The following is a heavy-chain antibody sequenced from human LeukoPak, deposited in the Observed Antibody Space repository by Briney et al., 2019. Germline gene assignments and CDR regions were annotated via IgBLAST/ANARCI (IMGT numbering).Heavy chain of an antibody. CDR3: ARGMATILDY. CDR1: GFTFSSYE. V-gene: IGHV3-48*03. D-gene: IGHD5-24*01. CDR2: ISSSGNTV. J-gene: IGHJ4*02. Sequence: PGGSLRLSCAASGFTFSSYEMNWVRQAPGKGLEWVSYISSSGNTVFYADSVKGRFTISRDNSKNTLYLQMNSLRAEDTAVYYCARGMATILDYWGQGTLVTVSS.